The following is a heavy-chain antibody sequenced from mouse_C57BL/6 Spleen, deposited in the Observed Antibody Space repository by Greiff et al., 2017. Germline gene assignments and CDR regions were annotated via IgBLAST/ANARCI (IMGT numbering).Heavy chain of an antibody. V-gene: IGHV1-80*01. J-gene: IGHJ2*01. CDR3: ARGGYDYDPDDY. Sequence: QVQLQQSGAELVKPGASVKISCKASGYAFSSYWMNWVKQRPGKGLEWIGQIYPGDGDTNYNGKFKGKATLTADKSSSTAYMQRSSLTSEDSAVYFCARGGYDYDPDDYWGQGTTLTVSS. CDR1: GYAFSSYW. D-gene: IGHD2-4*01. CDR2: IYPGDGDT.